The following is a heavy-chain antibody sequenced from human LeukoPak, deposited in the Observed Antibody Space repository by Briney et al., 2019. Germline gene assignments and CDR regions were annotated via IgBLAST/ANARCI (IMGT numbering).Heavy chain of an antibody. CDR1: GGTFSSYA. D-gene: IGHD5-18*01. CDR2: IIPIFGTA. CDR3: ARGREYSYGAFYYYYMDV. Sequence: ASVKVSCKASGGTFSSYAISWVRQAPGQGLEWMGGIIPIFGTANYAQKFQGGVTITTDESTSTAYMELSSLRSEDTAVHYCARGREYSYGAFYYYYMDVWGKGTTVTVSS. V-gene: IGHV1-69*05. J-gene: IGHJ6*03.